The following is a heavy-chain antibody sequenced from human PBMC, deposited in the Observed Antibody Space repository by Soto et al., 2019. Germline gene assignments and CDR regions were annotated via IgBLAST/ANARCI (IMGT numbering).Heavy chain of an antibody. D-gene: IGHD3-22*01. J-gene: IGHJ3*02. Sequence: ASVKVSCKASGYTFTSYYMHWVRQAPGQELEWMGIINPSGGSTSYAQKFQGRVTMTRDTSTSTVYMELSSLRSEDTAVYYCAIVGGGSGYGWNDAFDIWAQGTMVPVSS. V-gene: IGHV1-46*01. CDR3: AIVGGGSGYGWNDAFDI. CDR1: GYTFTSYY. CDR2: INPSGGST.